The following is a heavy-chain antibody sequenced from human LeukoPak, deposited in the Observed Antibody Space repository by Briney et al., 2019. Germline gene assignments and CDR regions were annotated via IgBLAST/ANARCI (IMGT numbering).Heavy chain of an antibody. CDR2: ISTTGSSI. CDR1: GFTFSSYS. D-gene: IGHD6-13*01. CDR3: ARVRGLYSSSWYYNY. Sequence: GGSLRLSCAASGFTFSSYSMNWVRQAPGKGLEWVSYISTTGSSIYYADSVKGRFTISRDNVKNLLYLQMNSLRAEDTAVYYCARVRGLYSSSWYYNYWGQGTLVTVSS. V-gene: IGHV3-48*04. J-gene: IGHJ4*02.